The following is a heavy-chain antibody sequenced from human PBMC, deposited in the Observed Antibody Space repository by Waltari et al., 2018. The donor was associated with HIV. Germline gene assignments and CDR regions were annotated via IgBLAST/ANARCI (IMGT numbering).Heavy chain of an antibody. CDR3: VKERGPFNGFDI. J-gene: IGHJ3*02. D-gene: IGHD3-16*01. Sequence: QVYLMESGGGVVQPGGSLKLSCAASGFTFSSYGMHWVRQAPGRGLDWVAVIWSYGYNKFYADSVRGRFTCSRDNSKYTLSLQMNSRRAEDTALYYCVKERGPFNGFDIWGQGTMVTVSS. CDR2: IWSYGYNK. V-gene: IGHV3-33*06. CDR1: GFTFSSYG.